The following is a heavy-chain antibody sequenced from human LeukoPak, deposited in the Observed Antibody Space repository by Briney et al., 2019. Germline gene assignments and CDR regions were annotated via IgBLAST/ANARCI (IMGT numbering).Heavy chain of an antibody. D-gene: IGHD3-22*01. CDR3: AREFMYYDSSGYYPT. CDR1: GGSISTYY. V-gene: IGHV4-59*01. J-gene: IGHJ4*02. Sequence: SETLSLTCTVSGGSISTYYWSWIRQPPGKGLEWIGYIYYSGSTNYNPSLKSRITISVDTSKNQFSLKLSSVTAADTAVYYCAREFMYYDSSGYYPTWGQGTLVTVSS. CDR2: IYYSGST.